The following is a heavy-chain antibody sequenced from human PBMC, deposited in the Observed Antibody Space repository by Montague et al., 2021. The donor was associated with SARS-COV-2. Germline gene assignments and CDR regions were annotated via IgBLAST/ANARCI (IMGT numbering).Heavy chain of an antibody. J-gene: IGHJ4*02. D-gene: IGHD3-9*01. CDR2: IYDSDTT. CDR3: AIAANDLSGFYNHPFEY. V-gene: IGHV4-61*01. Sequence: SETLSLTCTVSGGSVISDTYFWSWIRQPPGKGLEWIAYIYDSDTTNNNPSFWSRVSMSSDRSKNQFSLKLTSVTPADTAVYYCAIAANDLSGFYNHPFEYWGQGILVTVSS. CDR1: GGSVISDTYF.